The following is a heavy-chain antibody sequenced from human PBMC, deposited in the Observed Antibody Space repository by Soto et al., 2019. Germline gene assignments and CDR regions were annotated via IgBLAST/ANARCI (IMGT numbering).Heavy chain of an antibody. D-gene: IGHD1-1*01. CDR2: IDPDGTTT. CDR3: TRGLRPSSAGTGAY. Sequence: PVGSLRLSCVTSGFDFSYYWIHWIRQAPGKGLVWVSRIDPDGTTTNYADSVKGRFTVSRDNAKDTAYLQMDSLTADDTALYYCTRGLRPSSAGTGAYWGPGTLVTVS. CDR1: GFDFSYYW. V-gene: IGHV3-74*01. J-gene: IGHJ1*01.